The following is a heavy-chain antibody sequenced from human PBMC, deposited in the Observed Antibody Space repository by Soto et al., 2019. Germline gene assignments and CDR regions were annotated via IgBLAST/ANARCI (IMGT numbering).Heavy chain of an antibody. J-gene: IGHJ6*02. V-gene: IGHV1-69*13. CDR2: IIPHVDAA. D-gene: IGHD3-22*01. CDR3: AKGSYYDASSAYDTPAFYYNYFGLDV. Sequence: ASVKVSCKASGGTFDNYAISWVRQAPGQGLGWVGGIIPHVDAANYAQKFQGRVTIAADESAGTAYMELSRLTSEDTAVYYCAKGSYYDASSAYDTPAFYYNYFGLDVWGQGTTVTVSS. CDR1: GGTFDNYA.